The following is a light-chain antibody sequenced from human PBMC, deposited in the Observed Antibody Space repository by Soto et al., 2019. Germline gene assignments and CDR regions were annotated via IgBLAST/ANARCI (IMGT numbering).Light chain of an antibody. CDR2: GAS. Sequence: ELVLTQSPGTLSLSPGDRATLSCRSSQSAYSSYLSWYQQKPGQAPRLLIYGASKRATGIPDRFSGSGSGTDFTLTISGLEPEDFAVYYCQQYGTSLFTFGGGTRVEIK. J-gene: IGKJ4*01. V-gene: IGKV3-20*01. CDR3: QQYGTSLFT. CDR1: QSAYSSY.